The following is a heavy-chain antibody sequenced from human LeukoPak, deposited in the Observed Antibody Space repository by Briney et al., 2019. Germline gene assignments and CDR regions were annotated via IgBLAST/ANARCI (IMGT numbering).Heavy chain of an antibody. CDR1: GFTFSSYA. Sequence: GSLRLSCAASGFTFSSYAMSWVRQAPGEGLEWVSAISGSGGSTYYADSVKGRFTISRDNSKNTLYLQMNSLRAEDTAVYYCAKGHYDYVWGSFDYWGQGTLVTVSS. D-gene: IGHD3-16*01. CDR2: ISGSGGST. CDR3: AKGHYDYVWGSFDY. V-gene: IGHV3-23*01. J-gene: IGHJ4*02.